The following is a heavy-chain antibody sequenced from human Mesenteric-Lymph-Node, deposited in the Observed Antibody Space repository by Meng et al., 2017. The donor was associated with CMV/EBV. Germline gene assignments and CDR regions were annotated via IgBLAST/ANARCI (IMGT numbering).Heavy chain of an antibody. Sequence: GGSLKISCAASGFTFSSYGMHWVRQAPGKGLEWVTYIQFDGAFKFYADSVKGRFTISRDNSKNTLYLQMSSLRPEDTAIYYCATRVGATGYFDDWGQGTLVTVSS. CDR2: IQFDGAFK. CDR3: ATRVGATGYFDD. CDR1: GFTFSSYG. V-gene: IGHV3-30*02. D-gene: IGHD1-26*01. J-gene: IGHJ4*02.